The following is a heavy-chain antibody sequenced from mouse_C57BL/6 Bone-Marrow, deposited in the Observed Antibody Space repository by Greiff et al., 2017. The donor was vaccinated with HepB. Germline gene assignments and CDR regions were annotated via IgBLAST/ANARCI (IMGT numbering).Heavy chain of an antibody. CDR2: INPSSGYT. V-gene: IGHV1-7*01. J-gene: IGHJ4*01. D-gene: IGHD1-3*01. CDR1: GYTFPSYW. CDR3: ARVSGIGDY. Sequence: QVQLQQSGAELAKPGASVKLSCKASGYTFPSYWMHWVKQRPGQGLEWIGYINPSSGYTKYNQKFKDKATVTAAKSSSTAYMQLSSLTYEDSAVYYCARVSGIGDYWGQGTSVTVSS.